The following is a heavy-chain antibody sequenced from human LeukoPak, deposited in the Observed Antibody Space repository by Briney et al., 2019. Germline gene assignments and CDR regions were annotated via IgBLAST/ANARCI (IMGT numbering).Heavy chain of an antibody. V-gene: IGHV4-34*01. CDR1: GVSFSGYY. J-gene: IGHJ6*04. CDR2: INHSGST. Sequence: SETLSLTCAGYGVSFSGYYWSWIRQPPGKGLEWIGEINHSGSTNYNPSLKSRVTISVDTSKNQFSLKLSSVTAADTAVYYCASSGKVAAAGTPYYYYGMDVWGKGTTVTVSS. CDR3: ASSGKVAAAGTPYYYYGMDV. D-gene: IGHD6-13*01.